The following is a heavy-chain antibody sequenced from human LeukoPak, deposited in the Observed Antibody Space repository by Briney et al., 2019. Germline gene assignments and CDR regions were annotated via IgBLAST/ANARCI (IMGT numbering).Heavy chain of an antibody. J-gene: IGHJ3*02. CDR3: AKDTTDTDAFDI. D-gene: IGHD5-18*01. CDR2: ISGSGGST. Sequence: PGGSLRLSCAASGFTFSSYAMSWVRQAPGKGLEWVSAISGSGGSTYYADSVKGRFTISRDNSKNTLYLQMNCLRAEDTAVYYCAKDTTDTDAFDIWGQGTMVTVSS. CDR1: GFTFSSYA. V-gene: IGHV3-23*01.